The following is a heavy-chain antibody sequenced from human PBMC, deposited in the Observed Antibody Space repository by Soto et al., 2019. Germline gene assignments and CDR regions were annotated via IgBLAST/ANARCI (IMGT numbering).Heavy chain of an antibody. D-gene: IGHD3-3*01. CDR2: IRHDGSTE. CDR3: ARGPYYDYWSGYSADY. V-gene: IGHV3-33*01. CDR1: GYIFSNYG. J-gene: IGHJ4*02. Sequence: GGSLRLSCVASGYIFSNYGMHWVRQAPGQGPEWVAVIRHDGSTEYNSDSVKGRFTLSRDNSKNTVYLEMDSLRAEDTAVYYWARGPYYDYWSGYSADYWGQGALVTVSS.